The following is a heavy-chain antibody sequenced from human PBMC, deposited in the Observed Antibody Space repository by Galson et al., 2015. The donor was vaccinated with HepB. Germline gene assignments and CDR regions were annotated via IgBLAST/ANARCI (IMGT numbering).Heavy chain of an antibody. D-gene: IGHD6-19*01. CDR1: GYTFTNYA. V-gene: IGHV1-3*01. CDR3: ARGGIAVAGISY. CDR2: INAGNGDT. J-gene: IGHJ4*02. Sequence: SVKVSCKASGYTFTNYAMHWVRQAPGQRLEWMGWINAGNGDTKYSQKFQGRVTITRDTSASTAYMELSSLRCEDTAVYYCARGGIAVAGISYWGQGTLVTVSS.